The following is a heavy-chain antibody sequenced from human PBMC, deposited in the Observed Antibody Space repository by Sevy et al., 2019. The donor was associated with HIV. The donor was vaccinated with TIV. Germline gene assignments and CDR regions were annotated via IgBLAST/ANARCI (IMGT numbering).Heavy chain of an antibody. V-gene: IGHV3-9*01. CDR2: ISWNSGSI. D-gene: IGHD1-7*01. CDR3: AKDWAATNYYYMDV. J-gene: IGHJ6*03. Sequence: GGSLRLSCAASGFTFDDYAMHWVRQAPGKGLEWVSGISWNSGSIGYADSVKGRFTISRDNAKNSRYLQMNSLRAEDTALYYCAKDWAATNYYYMDVWGKGTTVTVSS. CDR1: GFTFDDYA.